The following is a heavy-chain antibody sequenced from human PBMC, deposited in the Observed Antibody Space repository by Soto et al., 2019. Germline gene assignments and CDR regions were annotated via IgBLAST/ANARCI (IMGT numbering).Heavy chain of an antibody. D-gene: IGHD5-18*01. J-gene: IGHJ6*02. Sequence: GGSLRLSCAASGFTFSSYSMNWVRQAPGKGLEWVSYISSSSSTIYYADSVKGRFTISRDNAKNSLYLQMNSLRDEDTAVYYCARDTAMAPYYYYGMDVWGQGTTVTVSS. CDR3: ARDTAMAPYYYYGMDV. V-gene: IGHV3-48*02. CDR2: ISSSSSTI. CDR1: GFTFSSYS.